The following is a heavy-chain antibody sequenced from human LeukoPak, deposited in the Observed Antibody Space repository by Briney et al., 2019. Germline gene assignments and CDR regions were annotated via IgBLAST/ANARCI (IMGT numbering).Heavy chain of an antibody. V-gene: IGHV4-59*08. D-gene: IGHD4-23*01. Sequence: SETLSLTCTVSGGSISGYYYNWIRQPPGKGLEWIGYIYYSGSTNYNPSLKSRVTISVDTSKNQFSLKLSSVTAADTAVYYCARDYGGNPNFDYWGQGTLVTVSS. J-gene: IGHJ4*02. CDR1: GGSISGYY. CDR2: IYYSGST. CDR3: ARDYGGNPNFDY.